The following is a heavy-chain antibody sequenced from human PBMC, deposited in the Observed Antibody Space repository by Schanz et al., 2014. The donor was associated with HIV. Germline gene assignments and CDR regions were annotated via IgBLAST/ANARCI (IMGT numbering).Heavy chain of an antibody. CDR1: GYTFSHYG. CDR3: ARDDVLDSLAS. Sequence: QVHLVQSGAEVKKPGASVKVSCKTSGYTFSHYGVSWVRQAPGQGLEWMGGIIPIFGAVNYAQKFQGRVTITADESTSTAYMELTGLNPEDTALYYCARDDVLDSLASWGQGTLVTVSS. J-gene: IGHJ5*02. CDR2: IIPIFGAV. V-gene: IGHV1-69*13. D-gene: IGHD2-21*01.